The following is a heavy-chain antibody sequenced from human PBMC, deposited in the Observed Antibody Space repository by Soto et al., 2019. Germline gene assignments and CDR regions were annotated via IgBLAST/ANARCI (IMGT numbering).Heavy chain of an antibody. V-gene: IGHV4-59*01. CDR1: GASITQYY. CDR3: ARDRYPAY. J-gene: IGHJ4*02. CDR2: VPSTGST. D-gene: IGHD2-2*02. Sequence: SETLSLTCTVSGASITQYYWNWIRQSPGKGLEWIVSVPSTGSTVFNPSLTSRVTVSLDTSKNQFSLNLSSVTAADTAVYYCARDRYPAYWGQGTLVTVSS.